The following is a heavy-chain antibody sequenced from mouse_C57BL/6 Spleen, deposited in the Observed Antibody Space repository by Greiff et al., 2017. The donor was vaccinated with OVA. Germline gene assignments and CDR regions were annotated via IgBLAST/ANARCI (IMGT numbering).Heavy chain of an antibody. CDR1: GYTFTSYW. V-gene: IGHV1-69*01. CDR3: ARGGVYYAMDC. CDR2: IDPSDSYT. J-gene: IGHJ4*01. Sequence: QVQLKESGAELVMPGASVKLSCKASGYTFTSYWMHWVKQRPGQGLEWIGEIDPSDSYTNYNQKFKGKSTLTVDKSSSTAYMQLSSLTSEDSAVYYCARGGVYYAMDCWGQGTSVTVSS.